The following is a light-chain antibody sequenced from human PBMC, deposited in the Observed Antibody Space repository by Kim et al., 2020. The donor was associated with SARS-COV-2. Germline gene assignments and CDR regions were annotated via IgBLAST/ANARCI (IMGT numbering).Light chain of an antibody. Sequence: DIQMTQSPSSLSASVGDRVTITCRASQSISTFLNWYQQKPGKAPKFLIYDASNLQSGVPSRFSGSGSGTDFTLTISSLQPDDFATYYCQQSYRTPLTFGGGTKVDIK. V-gene: IGKV1-39*01. CDR3: QQSYRTPLT. J-gene: IGKJ4*01. CDR2: DAS. CDR1: QSISTF.